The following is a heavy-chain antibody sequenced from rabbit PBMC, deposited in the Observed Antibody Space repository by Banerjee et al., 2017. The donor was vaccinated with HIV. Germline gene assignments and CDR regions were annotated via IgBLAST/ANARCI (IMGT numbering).Heavy chain of an antibody. V-gene: IGHV1S45*01. Sequence: QEQLVESGGGLVQPEGSLTLTCTASGFSFSSGYYMCWVRQAPGKGLEWIACIYSGSRGGTYYATWAKGRFTISRSTSLSTVDLKMTSLTAADTATYFCARDYAGYIGYGYSFNLLGQGTLVTVS. CDR1: GFSFSSGYY. CDR2: IYSGSRGGT. D-gene: IGHD7-1*01. CDR3: ARDYAGYIGYGYSFNL. J-gene: IGHJ4*01.